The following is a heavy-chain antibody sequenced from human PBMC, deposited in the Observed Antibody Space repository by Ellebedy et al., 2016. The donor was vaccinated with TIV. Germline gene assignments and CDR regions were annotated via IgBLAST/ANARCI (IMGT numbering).Heavy chain of an antibody. J-gene: IGHJ6*03. CDR2: INHSGST. V-gene: IGHV4-34*01. Sequence: SETLSLTXAVYGGSFSGYYWSWIRQPPGKGLEWIGEINHSGSTNYNPSLKSRVTISVDTSKNQFSLKLSSVTAADTAVYYCARGFPPIKLYYYYMDVWGKGTTVTVSS. D-gene: IGHD1-14*01. CDR3: ARGFPPIKLYYYYMDV. CDR1: GGSFSGYY.